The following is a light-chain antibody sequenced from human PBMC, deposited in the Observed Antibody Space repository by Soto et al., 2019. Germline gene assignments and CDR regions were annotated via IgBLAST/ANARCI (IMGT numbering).Light chain of an antibody. CDR3: QQYNNWPPWT. CDR2: GAS. Sequence: EIVMTQSPATLSVCPGERATLSCRASQSVSSNLAWHQQKPGQAPRLLIYGASTRATGIPARFSGSGSGTEFTLTISSLQSEDFAVYYCQQYNNWPPWTFGQGTKVDNK. CDR1: QSVSSN. J-gene: IGKJ1*01. V-gene: IGKV3-15*01.